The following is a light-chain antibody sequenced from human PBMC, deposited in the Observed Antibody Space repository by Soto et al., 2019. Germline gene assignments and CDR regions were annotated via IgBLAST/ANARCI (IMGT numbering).Light chain of an antibody. V-gene: IGKV1-39*01. Sequence: DIEMTQSPSSLSAFVGDRVTITCRASQRIGTYLNWYQQKPGKAPKLLIYAASSLQTGVPSRCSGSGSGTEFTLTISSLQPEDSATYSCQQSYNTPWTFGQGTKVELK. CDR2: AAS. CDR1: QRIGTY. CDR3: QQSYNTPWT. J-gene: IGKJ1*01.